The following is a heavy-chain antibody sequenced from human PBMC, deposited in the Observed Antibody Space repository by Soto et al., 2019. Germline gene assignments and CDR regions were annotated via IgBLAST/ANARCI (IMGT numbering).Heavy chain of an antibody. J-gene: IGHJ5*02. CDR3: ASFSGGYCSSTSCYFGGPALT. Sequence: PSETLSLTCTVSGGSISSYYWSWIRQPPGKGLEWIGYIYYSGSTNYNPSLKSRVTISVDTSKNQFSLKLSSVTAADTAVYYCASFSGGYCSSTSCYFGGPALTWGQGTLVTVSS. CDR1: GGSISSYY. CDR2: IYYSGST. V-gene: IGHV4-59*01. D-gene: IGHD2-2*01.